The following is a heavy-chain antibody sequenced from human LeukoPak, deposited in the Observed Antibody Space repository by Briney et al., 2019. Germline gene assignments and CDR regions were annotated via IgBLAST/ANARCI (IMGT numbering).Heavy chain of an antibody. Sequence: PGRSPRLPNATSGFTTSNYAMHWVRQAPGKGLEWVAVISFDGTNKYYANSVQGRFTISRDNSRNTLYLQMNSLRAEDTALYYCARDMYDNGWSSFDYWGQGTLVTVSS. CDR3: ARDMYDNGWSSFDY. CDR2: ISFDGTNK. CDR1: GFTTSNYA. D-gene: IGHD3-10*01. V-gene: IGHV3-30-3*01. J-gene: IGHJ4*02.